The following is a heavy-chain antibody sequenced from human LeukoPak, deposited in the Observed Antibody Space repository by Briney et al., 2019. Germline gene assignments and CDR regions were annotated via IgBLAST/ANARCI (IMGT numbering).Heavy chain of an antibody. CDR2: INPSGGST. J-gene: IGHJ6*02. CDR3: ARVSSTVDV. CDR1: GYTFTSYY. V-gene: IGHV1-46*01. Sequence: ASVKVSCKASGYTFTSYYMHWVRQAPGQGLEWMGIINPSGGSTSYAQKFQGRVTITADESTSTAYMELSSLRSEDTAVYYCARVSSTVDVWGQGTTVTVSS.